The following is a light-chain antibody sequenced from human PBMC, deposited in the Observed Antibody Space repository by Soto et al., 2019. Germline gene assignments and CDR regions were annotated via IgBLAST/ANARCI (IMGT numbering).Light chain of an antibody. V-gene: IGKV3D-20*01. J-gene: IGKJ2*01. CDR1: QTVSSGY. CDR2: DAS. CDR3: QQYSSSPYT. Sequence: PGERATLSCGASQTVSSGYLAWYQQRPGLAPRLLIYDASSRATGIPDRFSGSGSGTDFSLTISRLEPVDFAVYYCQQYSSSPYTFGQGTKLEIK.